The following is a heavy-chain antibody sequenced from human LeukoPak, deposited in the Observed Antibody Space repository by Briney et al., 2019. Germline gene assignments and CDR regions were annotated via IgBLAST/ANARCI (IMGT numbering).Heavy chain of an antibody. CDR3: ARFHFGTYGSGSYSNSHTAAFDI. J-gene: IGHJ3*02. D-gene: IGHD3-10*01. V-gene: IGHV4-39*07. CDR2: IYYSGST. Sequence: PSETLSLTCTVSGGSIISTTDYWGWIRQPPGKGLEWIASIYYSGSTSYNPSLKRRVTMSVDTSKNQFSLRLSSVTAADTAVYYCARFHFGTYGSGSYSNSHTAAFDIWGQGTMVTVSS. CDR1: GGSIISTTDY.